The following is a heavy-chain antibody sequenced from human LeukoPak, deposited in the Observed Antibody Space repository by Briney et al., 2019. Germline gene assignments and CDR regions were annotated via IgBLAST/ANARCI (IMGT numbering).Heavy chain of an antibody. CDR1: GGSISSGGYY. D-gene: IGHD3-3*01. Sequence: SQTLSLTCTVSGGSISSGGYYWSWIRQHPEKGLEWIGYIYYSGSTYYNPSLKSRVTISVDTSKNQFSLKLSSVTAADTAVYYCARESMYYDFWSGYYIHYFDYWGQGTLVTVSS. J-gene: IGHJ4*02. V-gene: IGHV4-31*03. CDR3: ARESMYYDFWSGYYIHYFDY. CDR2: IYYSGST.